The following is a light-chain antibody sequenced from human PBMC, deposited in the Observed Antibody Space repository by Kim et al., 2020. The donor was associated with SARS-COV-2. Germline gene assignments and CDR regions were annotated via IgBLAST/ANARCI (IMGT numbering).Light chain of an antibody. CDR2: GKN. J-gene: IGLJ3*02. V-gene: IGLV3-19*01. Sequence: LGKTVRITCQGDSLRSYYASWYQQKPGQAPVLVIYGKNNRPSGIPDRFSGSSSGNTASLTITGAQAEDEADYYCNSRDSSGNHWVFGGGTQLTVL. CDR3: NSRDSSGNHWV. CDR1: SLRSYY.